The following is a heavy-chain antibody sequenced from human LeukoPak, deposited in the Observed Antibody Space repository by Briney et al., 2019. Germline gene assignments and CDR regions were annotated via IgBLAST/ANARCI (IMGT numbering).Heavy chain of an antibody. CDR1: GFTFSSYS. V-gene: IGHV3-21*01. CDR3: ARGDRYDWDYYYYMDV. Sequence: PGGSLRLSCAASGFTFSSYSMNWVRQAPGKGLEWVSSISSSSSYIYYADSVKGRFTISRDNAKNSLYLQMNSLRAEGTAVHYCARGDRYDWDYYYYMDVWGKGTTVTISS. J-gene: IGHJ6*03. D-gene: IGHD1-20*01. CDR2: ISSSSSYI.